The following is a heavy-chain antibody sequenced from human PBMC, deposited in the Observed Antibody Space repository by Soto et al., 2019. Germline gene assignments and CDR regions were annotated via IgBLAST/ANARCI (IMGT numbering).Heavy chain of an antibody. CDR3: ARRHSSPYFDY. D-gene: IGHD6-13*01. CDR2: IYYSGST. CDR1: GGSISSGDYY. V-gene: IGHV4-30-4*01. J-gene: IGHJ4*02. Sequence: QVQLQESGPGLVKPSQTLSLTCTVSGGSISSGDYYWSWIRQPPGKGLEWIGSIYYSGSTYYNPSLKSLVTISVDTSTHQISLKLNSVTAADTAVYYCARRHSSPYFDYWGQGTLVTVSS.